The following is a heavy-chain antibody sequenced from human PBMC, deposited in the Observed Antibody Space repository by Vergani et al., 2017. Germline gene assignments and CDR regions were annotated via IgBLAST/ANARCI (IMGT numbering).Heavy chain of an antibody. J-gene: IGHJ3*02. CDR1: GGTFSSYA. V-gene: IGHV1-69*01. Sequence: QVQLVQSGAEVKKPGSSVKVSCKASGGTFSSYAISWVRQAPGQGLEWMGGIIPIFGTANYAQKFQGRVTITADESTSTAYMELSSLRSEDTAVYYCASPQEMDYVWGSYPVRRNAFDIWGQGTMVTVSS. CDR2: IIPIFGTA. D-gene: IGHD3-16*02. CDR3: ASPQEMDYVWGSYPVRRNAFDI.